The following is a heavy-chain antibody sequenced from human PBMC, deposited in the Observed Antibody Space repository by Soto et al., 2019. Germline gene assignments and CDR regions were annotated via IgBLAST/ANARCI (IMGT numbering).Heavy chain of an antibody. CDR2: ISGSSSMI. V-gene: IGHV3-48*03. J-gene: IGHJ4*02. Sequence: QPGGSLRLSCAASGFTFSSEEMNWVRQAPGKGLEWVAYISGSSSMIYYADSVKGRFTISRDNAKNSLYLQMNTLRAEDTAVYYCATDFWSAYCWGQGTLVTVSS. D-gene: IGHD3-3*01. CDR3: ATDFWSAYC. CDR1: GFTFSSEE.